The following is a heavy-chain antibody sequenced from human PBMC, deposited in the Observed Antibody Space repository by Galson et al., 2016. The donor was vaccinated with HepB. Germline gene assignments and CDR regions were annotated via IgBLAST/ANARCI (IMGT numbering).Heavy chain of an antibody. CDR1: GGTFSSYA. CDR3: ARDRGVDGFDI. Sequence: SVKVSCKASGGTFSSYAISWVRQAPGQGLEWMGGIIPIFGTANYGQKFQGRVTITADESTTTAYMELSSLRSEDTAVYYCARDRGVDGFDIWGQGTMVTVSS. V-gene: IGHV1-69*13. CDR2: IIPIFGTA. J-gene: IGHJ3*02.